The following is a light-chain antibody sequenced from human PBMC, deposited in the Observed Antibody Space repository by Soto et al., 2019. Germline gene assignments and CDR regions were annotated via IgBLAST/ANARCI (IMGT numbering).Light chain of an antibody. Sequence: ALTQPASVSGSPGQSITISCTGTSSDVGDYNYVSWYQQDPGKAPKLMIYDVSNRPSGVSNRFSGSKSGNTASLTISGLQAEDEADYYCSSYTSSSTLVVFGGGTKLTVL. V-gene: IGLV2-14*01. J-gene: IGLJ2*01. CDR1: SSDVGDYNY. CDR2: DVS. CDR3: SSYTSSSTLVV.